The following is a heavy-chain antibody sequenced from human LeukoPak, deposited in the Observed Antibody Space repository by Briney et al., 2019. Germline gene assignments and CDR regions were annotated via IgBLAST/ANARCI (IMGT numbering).Heavy chain of an antibody. J-gene: IGHJ4*02. Sequence: ASVKVSCKASGYTFTGYYIHWVRQAPGQGLEWMGRINPNSGDTKFAEKFQGGLTMTRDTSIDTAYMELSGLRSDDTAVYYCSTGSGSYPPPFEYWGQGTLVTVS. CDR2: INPNSGDT. V-gene: IGHV1-2*06. CDR1: GYTFTGYY. D-gene: IGHD3-10*01. CDR3: STGSGSYPPPFEY.